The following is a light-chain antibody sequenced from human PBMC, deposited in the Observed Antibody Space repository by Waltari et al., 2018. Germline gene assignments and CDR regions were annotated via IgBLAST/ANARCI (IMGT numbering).Light chain of an antibody. V-gene: IGLV4-69*01. CDR1: SGHSTNV. CDR2: VNSDGSH. J-gene: IGLJ3*02. CDR3: QTGGHGTWV. Sequence: QLVLTQSPSASASLGASVKLTCTLSSGHSTNVVAWLQQQPETGPRFLMKVNSDGSHTKGDEIPYRFSGSSSGAERYLTISSLQSEDETDYYCQTGGHGTWVFGGGTKLTVL.